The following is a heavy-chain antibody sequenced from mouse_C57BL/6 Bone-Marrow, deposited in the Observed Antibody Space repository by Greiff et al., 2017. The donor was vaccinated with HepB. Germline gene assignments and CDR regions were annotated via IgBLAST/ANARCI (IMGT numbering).Heavy chain of an antibody. CDR2: IDPENGDT. V-gene: IGHV14-4*01. CDR1: GFNIKDDY. J-gene: IGHJ1*03. D-gene: IGHD1-1*01. CDR3: TTPVVAPYWYFDV. Sequence: EVQLQESGAELVRPGASVKLSCTASGFNIKDDYMHWVKQRPEQGLEWIGWIDPENGDTEYASKFQGKATITADTSSNTADMQLSSLTSEDTAVYYCTTPVVAPYWYFDVGGTGTTVTVSS.